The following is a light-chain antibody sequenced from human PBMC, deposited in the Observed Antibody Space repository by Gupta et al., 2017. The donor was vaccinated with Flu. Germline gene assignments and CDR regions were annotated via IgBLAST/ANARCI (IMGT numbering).Light chain of an antibody. V-gene: IGLV4-69*01. CDR2: VNSDGSN. CDR3: QTWGTGIHKV. CDR1: SGLSTYG. Sequence: QLVLTQSPSASASLGASVKLTCTLSSGLSTYGIAWHQQQPQKGPRYLMNVNSDGSNTKGDGIPDRFSGSSSGAERYLTISSLQSEDEADYYCQTWGTGIHKVFGGGTKLTVL. J-gene: IGLJ3*02.